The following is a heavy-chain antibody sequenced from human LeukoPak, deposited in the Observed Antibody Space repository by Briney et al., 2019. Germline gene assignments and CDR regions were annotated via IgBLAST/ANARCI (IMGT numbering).Heavy chain of an antibody. CDR2: ISGSGHST. Sequence: GGSLRLSCAASGFTFSSYAMNWVRQAPGKGLKWVSVISGSGHSTYYADSVKGRFTISRDNSKNTLYLQMNSLRAEDTAVYYCAKDPYSSGPYNWFDPWGQGTLVTVSS. CDR1: GFTFSSYA. V-gene: IGHV3-23*01. D-gene: IGHD6-19*01. CDR3: AKDPYSSGPYNWFDP. J-gene: IGHJ5*02.